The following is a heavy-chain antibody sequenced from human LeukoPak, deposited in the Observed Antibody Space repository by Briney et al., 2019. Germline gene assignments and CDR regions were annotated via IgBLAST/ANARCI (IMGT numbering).Heavy chain of an antibody. CDR3: AKAQFKYSSSSSLDY. D-gene: IGHD6-6*01. Sequence: GGSLRLSCAASGFTFSSYAMSWVRQAPGKGLEWVSAISGSGGSTYYADSVKGRFTISRDNSKNTLYLQMNSLRAEDTAVYYCAKAQFKYSSSSSLDYWGQGTLVTVSS. J-gene: IGHJ4*02. V-gene: IGHV3-23*01. CDR2: ISGSGGST. CDR1: GFTFSSYA.